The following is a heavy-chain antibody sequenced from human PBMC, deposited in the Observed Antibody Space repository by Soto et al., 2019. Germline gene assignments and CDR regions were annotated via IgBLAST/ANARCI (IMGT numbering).Heavy chain of an antibody. CDR3: ARSPGAAGSPNYGMDV. Sequence: SQTLSLTCTVSGGSISSGGYYWSWIRQHPGKGLEWIGYIYYSGSTYYNPSLKSRVTISVDTSKNQFSLKLSSVTAADTAVYYCARSPGAAGSPNYGMDVWGQGTTVTVSS. D-gene: IGHD3-10*01. CDR2: IYYSGST. J-gene: IGHJ6*02. CDR1: GGSISSGGYY. V-gene: IGHV4-31*03.